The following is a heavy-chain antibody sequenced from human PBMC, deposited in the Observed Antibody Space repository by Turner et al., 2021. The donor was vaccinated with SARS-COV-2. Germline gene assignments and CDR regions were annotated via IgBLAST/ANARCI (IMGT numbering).Heavy chain of an antibody. CDR1: GGSISSSSYY. Sequence: QLQLQESGPGLVKPWETLSLTCSVSGGSISSSSYYWGWIRQPPGKGLEWIGSIYYSGSTYYNPSLKSRVTISVDTSKNQFSLKLSSVTAADTAVYYCAIAPNYYYGMDVWGQGTTVTVSS. CDR3: AIAPNYYYGMDV. CDR2: IYYSGST. V-gene: IGHV4-39*01. J-gene: IGHJ6*02.